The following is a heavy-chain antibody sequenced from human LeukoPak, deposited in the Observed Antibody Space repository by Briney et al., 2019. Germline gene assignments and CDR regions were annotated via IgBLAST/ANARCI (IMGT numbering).Heavy chain of an antibody. Sequence: GGPLRLSCAASGFTFSSYSMNWVRQAPGKGLEGGSTISGSGDRTYYADSVKGRFTISRDNSKNTLFLQMNSLRAEDTAVYYCAKGYYGSGSYGWFDYWGQGTLVTVSS. CDR2: ISGSGDRT. J-gene: IGHJ4*02. D-gene: IGHD3-10*01. CDR3: AKGYYGSGSYGWFDY. CDR1: GFTFSSYS. V-gene: IGHV3-23*01.